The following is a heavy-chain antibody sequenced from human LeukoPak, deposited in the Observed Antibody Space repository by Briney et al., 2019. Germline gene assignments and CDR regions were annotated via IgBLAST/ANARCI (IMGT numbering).Heavy chain of an antibody. Sequence: GGYLRLYCAAYAFTFSSYWMHWVRQAQGKGLVWVSRINSDGSSTSYADSVKGRFTISRDNAKNTLYLQMNSLRAEDTAVYYCASSAGYDILTGYGFDYWGQGTLVTVSS. CDR2: INSDGSST. CDR1: AFTFSSYW. CDR3: ASSAGYDILTGYGFDY. D-gene: IGHD3-9*01. V-gene: IGHV3-74*01. J-gene: IGHJ4*02.